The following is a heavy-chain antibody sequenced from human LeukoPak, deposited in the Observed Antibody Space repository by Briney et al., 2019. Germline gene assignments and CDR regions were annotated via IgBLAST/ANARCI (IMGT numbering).Heavy chain of an antibody. CDR1: GYTFTSYY. CDR2: INPSGGST. D-gene: IGHD3-10*01. V-gene: IGHV1-46*01. Sequence: ASVKVSCKASGYTFTSYYMHWVRQAPGQGLEWMGIINPSGGSTSYAQKFQGRVTMTRDTSTSTVYMELSRLRSEDTAVYYCARDFIMVQGVMSGWFDPWGQGTLVTVSS. CDR3: ARDFIMVQGVMSGWFDP. J-gene: IGHJ5*02.